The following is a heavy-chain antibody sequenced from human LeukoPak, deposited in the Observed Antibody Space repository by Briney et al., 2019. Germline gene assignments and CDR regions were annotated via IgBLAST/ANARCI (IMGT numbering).Heavy chain of an antibody. CDR3: ARDDAKWELLDY. J-gene: IGHJ4*02. D-gene: IGHD1-26*01. CDR1: GGSISSGSYY. CDR2: IYTSGST. Sequence: SQTLSLTCTASGGSISSGSYYWSWIRQPAGKGLEWIGRIYTSGSTNYNPSLKSRVTISVDTSKNQFSLKLSSVTAADTAVYYCARDDAKWELLDYWGQGTLVTVSS. V-gene: IGHV4-61*02.